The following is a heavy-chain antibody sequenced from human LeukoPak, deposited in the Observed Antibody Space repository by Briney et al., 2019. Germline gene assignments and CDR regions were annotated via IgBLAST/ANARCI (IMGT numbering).Heavy chain of an antibody. D-gene: IGHD2-2*01. J-gene: IGHJ3*02. CDR2: IYYSGST. Sequence: SETLSLTCTVSGGSISSSSYYWGWIRQPPGKGLEWIGSIYYSGSTYYNPSLKSRVTISVDRSKNQFSLKLSSVTAADTAVYYCARGDIVVVPAAGPGAFDIWGQGTMVTVSS. CDR1: GGSISSSSYY. CDR3: ARGDIVVVPAAGPGAFDI. V-gene: IGHV4-39*07.